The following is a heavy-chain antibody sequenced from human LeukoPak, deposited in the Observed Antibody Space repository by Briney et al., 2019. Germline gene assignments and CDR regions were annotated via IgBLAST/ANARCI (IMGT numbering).Heavy chain of an antibody. CDR2: IVPIIGSA. D-gene: IGHD2-21*02. Sequence: SVTVSFKASGYTFTSYGISWVRPAPGQGLEWMGRIVPIIGSANYAQNFQGRVTFTADKSTSTAYMELSNLKSEDTAVYYCARDAAITVPGGGTAYWGQGTLVTVSS. J-gene: IGHJ4*02. CDR1: GYTFTSYG. CDR3: ARDAAITVPGGGTAY. V-gene: IGHV1-69*04.